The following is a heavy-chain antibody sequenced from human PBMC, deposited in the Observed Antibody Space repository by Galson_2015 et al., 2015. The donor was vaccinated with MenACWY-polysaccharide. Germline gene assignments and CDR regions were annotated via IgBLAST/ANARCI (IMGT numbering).Heavy chain of an antibody. V-gene: IGHV2-5*01. J-gene: IGHJ4*02. D-gene: IGHD6-13*01. Sequence: PALAKPTQTLTLTCTFSGFSLSTSGVGVGWIRQPPGKALEWLALIYWNDDKRYSPSLKSRLTITKDTSKNQVVLTMTNMDPGDTATYYCARTYSSSWRKCFDYWGQGTLVTVSS. CDR1: GFSLSTSGVG. CDR2: IYWNDDK. CDR3: ARTYSSSWRKCFDY.